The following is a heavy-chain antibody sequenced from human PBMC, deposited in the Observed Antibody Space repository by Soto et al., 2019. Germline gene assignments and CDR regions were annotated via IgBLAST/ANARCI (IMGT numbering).Heavy chain of an antibody. D-gene: IGHD3-3*01. CDR3: AKGLGSLRFLEWLSDEDY. CDR1: GFTFSSYA. Sequence: GGSLRLSCAASGFTFSSYAMSWVRQAPGKGLEWVSAISGSGGSTYYADSVKGRFTISRDNSKNTLYLQMNSLRAEDTAVYYCAKGLGSLRFLEWLSDEDYWGQGTLVTVSS. V-gene: IGHV3-23*01. J-gene: IGHJ4*02. CDR2: ISGSGGST.